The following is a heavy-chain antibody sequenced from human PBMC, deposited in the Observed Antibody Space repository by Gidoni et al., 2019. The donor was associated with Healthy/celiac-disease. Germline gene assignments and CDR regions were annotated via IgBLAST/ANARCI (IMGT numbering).Heavy chain of an antibody. D-gene: IGHD4-17*01. CDR2: INTNTGNP. J-gene: IGHJ4*02. Sequence: QVQLVQSGSELKKPGASVKVSCKASGYTFTSYAMNWVRQAPGQGLEWMGWINTNTGNPTYAQGFTGRFVFSLDTSVSTAYLQISSLKAEDTAVYYCARDGSPLLDYGDYVGYFDYWGQGTLVTVSS. V-gene: IGHV7-4-1*02. CDR1: GYTFTSYA. CDR3: ARDGSPLLDYGDYVGYFDY.